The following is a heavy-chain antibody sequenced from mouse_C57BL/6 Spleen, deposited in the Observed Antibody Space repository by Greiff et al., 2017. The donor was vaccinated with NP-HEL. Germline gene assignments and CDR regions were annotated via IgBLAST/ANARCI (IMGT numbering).Heavy chain of an antibody. J-gene: IGHJ2*01. D-gene: IGHD3-2*02. CDR2: IYPGDGDT. Sequence: QVQLQQSGPELVKPGASVKISCKASGYAFSSSWMNWVKQRPGKGLEWIGRIYPGDGDTNYNGKFKGKATLSADKSSSTAYMQLSSLTSEDSAVCFCARGGAQATDYFDYWGQGTTLTVSS. CDR3: ARGGAQATDYFDY. V-gene: IGHV1-82*01. CDR1: GYAFSSSW.